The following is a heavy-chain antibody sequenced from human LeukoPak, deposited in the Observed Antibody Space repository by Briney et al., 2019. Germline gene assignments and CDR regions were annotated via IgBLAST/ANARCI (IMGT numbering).Heavy chain of an antibody. D-gene: IGHD3-16*02. J-gene: IGHJ5*02. CDR3: ARDENGYVWGSFRA. Sequence: SETLSLTCTVSGGSISSSNYYWGWIRQPPGKGLEWIGNIYYSGSTYYNPSLESRVTMSLDTSKSQFSLKLSSVTAADTAVYYCARDENGYVWGSFRAWGQGTLVTVSS. CDR2: IYYSGST. CDR1: GGSISSSNYY. V-gene: IGHV4-39*07.